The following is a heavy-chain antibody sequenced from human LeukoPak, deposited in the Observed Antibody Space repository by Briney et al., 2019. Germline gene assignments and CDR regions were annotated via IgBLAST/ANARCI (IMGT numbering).Heavy chain of an antibody. CDR2: FDPEDGET. CDR1: GYTLTELS. CDR3: ATLGSSSSWYYFDY. J-gene: IGHJ4*02. D-gene: IGHD6-13*01. V-gene: IGHV1-24*01. Sequence: ASVKVSCKVSGYTLTELSMHWVRQAPGKGLEWMGGFDPEDGETIYAQKFQGRVTMTEDTSTDTAYMELSSLRSEDTAVYYCATLGSSSSWYYFDYWGLGTLVTVSS.